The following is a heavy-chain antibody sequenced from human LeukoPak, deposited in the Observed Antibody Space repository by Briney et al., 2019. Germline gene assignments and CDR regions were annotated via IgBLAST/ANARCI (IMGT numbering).Heavy chain of an antibody. CDR2: INPNSGGT. Sequence: ASVKVSCKASGYSFIDYYMHWVRQAPGQGLEWMGWINPNSGGTYYAQKFQGRVTMTRDTSISTAYMELSRPRSDDTAVYYCARDEAVAGAGGWFDPWGQGTLVTVSS. D-gene: IGHD6-19*01. J-gene: IGHJ5*02. CDR1: GYSFIDYY. V-gene: IGHV1-2*02. CDR3: ARDEAVAGAGGWFDP.